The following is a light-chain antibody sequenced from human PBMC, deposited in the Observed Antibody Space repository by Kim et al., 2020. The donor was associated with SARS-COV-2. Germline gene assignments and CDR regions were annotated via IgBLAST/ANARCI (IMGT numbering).Light chain of an antibody. CDR1: KLGDKY. CDR2: QDS. J-gene: IGLJ1*01. Sequence: SVSPGQTASITCAGAKLGDKYACWYQQKPGQSPVLVIYQDSKRPSGIPERFSGSNAGNTSTLTISGTQAMDEADYYCQAWDSSTAVFGTGTKVTVL. V-gene: IGLV3-1*01. CDR3: QAWDSSTAV.